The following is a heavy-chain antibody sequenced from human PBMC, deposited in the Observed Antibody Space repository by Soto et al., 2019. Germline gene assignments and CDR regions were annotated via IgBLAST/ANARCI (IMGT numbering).Heavy chain of an antibody. Sequence: GGSLRLSCAASGFTFSSYAMSWVRQAPGKGLEWVSAISGSGGSTYYADSVKGRFTISRDNSKNTLYLQMNSLRAEDTAVYYCAPPSVVVPAAMEGAGIGPSDYWGQGTLVTVSS. CDR2: ISGSGGST. CDR1: GFTFSSYA. D-gene: IGHD2-2*01. V-gene: IGHV3-23*01. J-gene: IGHJ4*02. CDR3: APPSVVVPAAMEGAGIGPSDY.